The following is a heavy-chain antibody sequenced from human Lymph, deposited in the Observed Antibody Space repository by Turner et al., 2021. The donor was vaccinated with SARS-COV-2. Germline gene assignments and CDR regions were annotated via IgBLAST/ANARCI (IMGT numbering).Heavy chain of an antibody. V-gene: IGHV1-69*01. CDR2: IIPIFGAA. CDR3: ARDTAVAGTLGAFDI. Sequence: QVQLVQSGAEVKKPGSPVTVSCTASGGTFSSYAISWVRQAPGQGPEWMGGIIPIFGAANYAQKFQGRVTIAADESTSTAYMELSSLRSEDTAVYYCARDTAVAGTLGAFDIWGQGTMVTVSS. CDR1: GGTFSSYA. D-gene: IGHD6-19*01. J-gene: IGHJ3*02.